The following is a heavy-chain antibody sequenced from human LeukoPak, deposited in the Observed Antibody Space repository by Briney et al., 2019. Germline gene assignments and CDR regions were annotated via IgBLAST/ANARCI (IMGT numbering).Heavy chain of an antibody. CDR1: GYTFTSYG. D-gene: IGHD1-26*01. J-gene: IGHJ3*02. CDR3: ARRQVGATYRLAFDI. V-gene: IGHV1-18*01. Sequence: ASVKVSCKASGYTFTSYGISWVRQAPGQGLEWMGWISAYNGNTNYAQKLQGRVTMTTDTSTSTAYMELRSLRSDDTAVYYCARRQVGATYRLAFDIWGQGTMVTVSS. CDR2: ISAYNGNT.